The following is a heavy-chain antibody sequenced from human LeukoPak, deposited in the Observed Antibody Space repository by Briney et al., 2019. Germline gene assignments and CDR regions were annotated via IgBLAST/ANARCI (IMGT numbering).Heavy chain of an antibody. CDR1: GFTFSSYW. CDR2: INSDGSST. J-gene: IGHJ4*02. CDR3: ARYNWNSAPVDY. V-gene: IGHV3-74*01. Sequence: GGSLRLSCAASGFTFSSYWMHWVRQAPGKGLVWVSRINSDGSSTSYTDSVKGRFTISRDNAKNTLYLQMNSLRAEDTAVYYCARYNWNSAPVDYWGQGTLVTVSS. D-gene: IGHD1-7*01.